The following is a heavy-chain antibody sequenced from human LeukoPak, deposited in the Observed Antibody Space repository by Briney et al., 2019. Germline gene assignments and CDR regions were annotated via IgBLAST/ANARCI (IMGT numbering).Heavy chain of an antibody. D-gene: IGHD5-24*01. V-gene: IGHV3-53*01. CDR3: ARGAGYNYPYYFDY. Sequence: HPGGSLRLSCATSGFIFTDAWMKWVRQAPGKGLEWVSVIYGGGNIYYADSVKGRFTISRDNSKNTLYLQMNSLRAEDTAVYYCARGAGYNYPYYFDYWGQGTLVTVSS. CDR1: GFIFTDAW. J-gene: IGHJ4*02. CDR2: IYGGGNI.